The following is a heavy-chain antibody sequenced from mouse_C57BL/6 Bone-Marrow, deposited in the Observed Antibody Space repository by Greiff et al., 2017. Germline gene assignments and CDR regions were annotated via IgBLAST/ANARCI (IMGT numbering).Heavy chain of an antibody. CDR2: ISSGGSYT. V-gene: IGHV5-6*02. J-gene: IGHJ2*01. Sequence: DVMLVESGGDLVKPGGSLKLSCAASGFTFSSYGMSWVRQTPDKRLEWVATISSGGSYTYYPDSVKGRFTISRDNAKNTLYLQMSSLKSEDPAMYDCARRGNGDDYWGQGTTLTVSS. CDR3: ARRGNGDDY. CDR1: GFTFSSYG. D-gene: IGHD4-1*01.